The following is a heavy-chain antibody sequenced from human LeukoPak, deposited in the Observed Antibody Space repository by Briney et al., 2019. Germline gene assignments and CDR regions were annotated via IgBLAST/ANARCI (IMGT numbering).Heavy chain of an antibody. Sequence: ASVKVSCKASGCTFTSYYMHWVRQAAGQGLEWMGIINPSGGSTSYAQKFQGRVTITRDMSTSTVYMELSSLRSEDTAVYYCARLRGGDYSSYNSFDPWGQGTLVTVSS. J-gene: IGHJ5*02. V-gene: IGHV1-46*01. CDR1: GCTFTSYY. CDR2: INPSGGST. D-gene: IGHD2-21*02. CDR3: ARLRGGDYSSYNSFDP.